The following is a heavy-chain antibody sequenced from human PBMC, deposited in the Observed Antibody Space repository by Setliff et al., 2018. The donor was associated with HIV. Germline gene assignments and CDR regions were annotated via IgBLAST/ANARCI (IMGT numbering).Heavy chain of an antibody. Sequence: PGGSLRLSCAASGFTFSSYAMSWVRQAPGKGLEWVSGISGSGGSTYYPDSVKGRFTISRDNSKNTLFLQMNSLRAEDTAMYHCARDRSSGWSKDWFDTWGQGILVTVSS. D-gene: IGHD6-19*01. J-gene: IGHJ5*02. CDR1: GFTFSSYA. V-gene: IGHV3-23*01. CDR3: ARDRSSGWSKDWFDT. CDR2: ISGSGGST.